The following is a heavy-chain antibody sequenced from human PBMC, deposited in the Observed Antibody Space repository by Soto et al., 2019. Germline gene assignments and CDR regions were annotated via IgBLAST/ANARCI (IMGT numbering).Heavy chain of an antibody. V-gene: IGHV1-58*01. CDR2: IVVGSGNT. CDR3: AADQGYYDSSGYSLQGFDP. D-gene: IGHD3-22*01. J-gene: IGHJ5*02. Sequence: ASVKVSCKASGFTFTSSAVQWVRQARGQRLEWIGWIVVGSGNTNYAQKFQERVTITRDMSTSTAYMELSSLRSEDTAVYYCAADQGYYDSSGYSLQGFDPWGQGTLVTVSS. CDR1: GFTFTSSA.